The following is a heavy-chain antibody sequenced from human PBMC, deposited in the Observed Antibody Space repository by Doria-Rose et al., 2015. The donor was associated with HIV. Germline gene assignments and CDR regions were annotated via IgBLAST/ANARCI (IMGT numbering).Heavy chain of an antibody. V-gene: IGHV3-21*01. CDR2: ISSTSAYI. CDR1: GFTFSSHR. J-gene: IGHJ4*02. D-gene: IGHD3-10*01. Sequence: GGGLVRPGGSLRLSCATSGFTFSSHRINWVRQAPGKGLEWVSSISSTSAYINYADSVRCRFTISRDNARNSLYLQMDSLRAEDTAIYYCATGVTLDYWGQGTLVTVSS. CDR3: ATGVTLDY.